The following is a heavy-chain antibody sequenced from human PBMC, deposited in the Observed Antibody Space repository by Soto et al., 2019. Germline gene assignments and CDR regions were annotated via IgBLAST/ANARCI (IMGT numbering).Heavy chain of an antibody. V-gene: IGHV1-2*02. CDR2: VNPNSGST. J-gene: IGHJ4*02. CDR1: GYTFDDYY. D-gene: IGHD2-21*02. Sequence: ASVKLSCKASGYTFDDYYIHWVRQAPGQGLEWMGWVNPNSGSTNYAQKFQGRVTMTRDTSIGTAYMEVSRLRSDDTAVYYCAIPTGYISDWHYFVVLGQGPPV. CDR3: AIPTGYISDWHYFVV.